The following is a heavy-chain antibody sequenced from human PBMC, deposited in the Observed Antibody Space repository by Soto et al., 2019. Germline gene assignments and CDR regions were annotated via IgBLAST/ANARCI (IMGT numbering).Heavy chain of an antibody. Sequence: SETLSLTCTVSGGSISSGDYYWSWIRQPPGKGLEWIGYIYYSGSTYYNPSLKSRVTISVDTSKNQFSLKLSSVTAADTAVYYCARDQSGYYVFDPWGQGTLVTVSS. CDR1: GGSISSGDYY. CDR2: IYYSGST. D-gene: IGHD3-3*01. J-gene: IGHJ5*02. CDR3: ARDQSGYYVFDP. V-gene: IGHV4-30-4*01.